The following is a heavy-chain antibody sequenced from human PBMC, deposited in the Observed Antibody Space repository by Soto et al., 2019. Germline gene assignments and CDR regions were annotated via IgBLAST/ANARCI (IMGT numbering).Heavy chain of an antibody. Sequence: EVQLVQSGAEVKKPGESLRISCKGSGYSFTSYWISWVRQMPGKGLEWMGRIDPSDSYTNYSPSFQGHVTISADKSISTAYLQWSSLKASDTAMYYCARHHNNGYYDFWSGYYDPYYFDYWGQGTLVTVSS. CDR2: IDPSDSYT. V-gene: IGHV5-10-1*03. J-gene: IGHJ4*02. D-gene: IGHD3-3*01. CDR3: ARHHNNGYYDFWSGYYDPYYFDY. CDR1: GYSFTSYW.